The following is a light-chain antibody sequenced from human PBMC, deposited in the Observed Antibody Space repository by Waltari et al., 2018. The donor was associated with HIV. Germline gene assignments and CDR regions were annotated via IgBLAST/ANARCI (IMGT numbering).Light chain of an antibody. CDR2: STS. Sequence: DIQFNQSPSFLSASVGDRVTITCRASQGINHFLAWYQQKPGKAPKLLIYSTSTWYSGVPSRFSGSGSGTEFTLTISSLQPEDFATYYCQQVNRSPLTFGGGTKVEIK. CDR3: QQVNRSPLT. V-gene: IGKV1-9*01. CDR1: QGINHF. J-gene: IGKJ4*01.